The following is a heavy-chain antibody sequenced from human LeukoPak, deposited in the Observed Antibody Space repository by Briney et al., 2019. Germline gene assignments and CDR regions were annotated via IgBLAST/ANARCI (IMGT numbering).Heavy chain of an antibody. Sequence: ASVKVSCKASGYTFTGYYIHWVRQAPGQGLEWMGRISPKSGDTDYSQKFQGGVTLTSDSSTTTAYMELNRLTSDATAVYYCASGTYGDYSFDFWGQGTLVTVSS. V-gene: IGHV1-2*06. CDR1: GYTFTGYY. CDR2: ISPKSGDT. CDR3: ASGTYGDYSFDF. J-gene: IGHJ4*02. D-gene: IGHD4-17*01.